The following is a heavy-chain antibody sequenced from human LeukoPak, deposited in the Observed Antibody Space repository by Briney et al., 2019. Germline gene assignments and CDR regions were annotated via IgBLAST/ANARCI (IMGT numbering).Heavy chain of an antibody. CDR3: ARGRSDGYSSKIDYYYYYGMDV. CDR1: GYTFTSYG. D-gene: IGHD5-18*01. Sequence: ASVKVSCKASGYTFTSYGISWVRQAPGQGLEWMGWISAYNGNTNYAQKLQGRVTMTTDTSTSTAYMELRSLRSDDTAVYYCARGRSDGYSSKIDYYYYYGMDVWGQGTTVTVSS. V-gene: IGHV1-18*01. J-gene: IGHJ6*02. CDR2: ISAYNGNT.